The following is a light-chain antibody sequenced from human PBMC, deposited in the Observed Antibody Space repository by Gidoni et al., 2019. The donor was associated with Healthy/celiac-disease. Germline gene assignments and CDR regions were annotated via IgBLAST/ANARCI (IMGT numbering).Light chain of an antibody. V-gene: IGKV1-39*01. CDR1: PSISSD. CDR3: QQSYSTPYT. CDR2: AAS. J-gene: IGKJ2*01. Sequence: DIQMTQSPSSLSASVGARVTITGRASPSISSDLNWYQQKPGNAPKLLIYAASSLQSGVPSRFSGSGSGTDFTLTLSSLQPEDFATYYCQQSYSTPYTFGQGTKLEIK.